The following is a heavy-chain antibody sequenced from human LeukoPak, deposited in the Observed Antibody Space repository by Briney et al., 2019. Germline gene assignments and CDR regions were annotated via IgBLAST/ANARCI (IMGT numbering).Heavy chain of an antibody. CDR2: VDPEDGET. J-gene: IGHJ4*02. CDR1: GYTFTDHY. Sequence: ASVKVSRKVSGYTFTDHYMHRAQQAPGKGLECMGLVDPEDGETIYAEKFQGTVTITADTSTDTAYMELSSLRSEDTAVYYCATLSLDIVAPNPAEIFDYWGQGTLVTVSS. D-gene: IGHD5-12*01. CDR3: ATLSLDIVAPNPAEIFDY. V-gene: IGHV1-69-2*01.